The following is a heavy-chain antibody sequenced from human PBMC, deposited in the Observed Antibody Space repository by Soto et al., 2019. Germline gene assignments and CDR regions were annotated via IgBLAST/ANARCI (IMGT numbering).Heavy chain of an antibody. CDR1: GDSICSSSYY. Sequence: PSETLSLTCTVSGDSICSSSYYWAWIRQPPGKGLEWIGSIYYSGSTYYNPSLKSRVTISVDTSKNQFSLKLSSVTAADTAVYYCARLTSRQKVPDYWGQGTLVTVSS. J-gene: IGHJ4*02. V-gene: IGHV4-39*01. CDR2: IYYSGST. CDR3: ARLTSRQKVPDY.